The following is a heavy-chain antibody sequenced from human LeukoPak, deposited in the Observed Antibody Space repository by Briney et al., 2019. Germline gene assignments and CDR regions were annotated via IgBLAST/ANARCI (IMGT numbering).Heavy chain of an antibody. CDR1: GGSINTYY. D-gene: IGHD7-27*01. V-gene: IGHV4-4*07. CDR2: VSTSGST. J-gene: IGHJ3*02. Sequence: SETLSLTCSVSGGSINTYYWTWIRQPAGKGLEWIGRVSTSGSTNYNPSLMSRVTMSVDTSKNQFSLKLNSVTAADTAVYYCARDKLKTGVNAFDIWGQGTMVTVSS. CDR3: ARDKLKTGVNAFDI.